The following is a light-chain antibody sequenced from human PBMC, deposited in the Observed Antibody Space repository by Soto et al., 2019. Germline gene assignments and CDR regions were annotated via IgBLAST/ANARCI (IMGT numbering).Light chain of an antibody. CDR1: SSDVGSYNY. J-gene: IGLJ3*02. CDR3: TSYTNSSTLRV. CDR2: GVS. Sequence: QSALTQPASVSGSPGQSITISCTGTSSDVGSYNYVSWYQQHPGKAPKLIIYGVSNRPSGVSNRFSGSKSGNTASLTISGLQAEDEADYYCTSYTNSSTLRVFGGGTKVTVL. V-gene: IGLV2-14*01.